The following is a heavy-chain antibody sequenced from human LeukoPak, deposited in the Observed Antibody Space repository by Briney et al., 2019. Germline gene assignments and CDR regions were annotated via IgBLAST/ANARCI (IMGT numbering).Heavy chain of an antibody. J-gene: IGHJ4*02. D-gene: IGHD5-18*01. Sequence: GGSLRLSCAASGFTFSNYGMSWVRQAPGKGLEDMAKIKEDGREEYYVDSVRGRFTISRDNAKNSLYLQMNSLRGEDTAVYYCARDSGYRSIDYWGQGTLVTVSS. CDR1: GFTFSNYG. CDR2: IKEDGREE. V-gene: IGHV3-7*01. CDR3: ARDSGYRSIDY.